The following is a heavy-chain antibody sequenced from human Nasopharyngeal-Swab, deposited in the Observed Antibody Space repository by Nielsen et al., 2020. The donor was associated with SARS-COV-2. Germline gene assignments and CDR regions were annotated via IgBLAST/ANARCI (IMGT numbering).Heavy chain of an antibody. V-gene: IGHV3-11*04. D-gene: IGHD2-15*01. J-gene: IGHJ4*02. CDR2: ISSSGSTI. CDR3: ARPPGYCSGGSCYS. CDR1: GFTFSDYY. Sequence: GESLKISCAASGFTFSDYYMSWIRQAPGKGLEWVSYISSSGSTIYYADSVKGRFTISRDNAKNSLYLQMNSLRAEDTAVYYCARPPGYCSGGSCYSWGQRTLVTVSS.